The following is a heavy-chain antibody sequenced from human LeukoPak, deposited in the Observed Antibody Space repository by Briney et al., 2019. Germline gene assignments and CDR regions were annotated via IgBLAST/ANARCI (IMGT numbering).Heavy chain of an antibody. J-gene: IGHJ4*02. CDR1: GFSFSSFS. V-gene: IGHV3-48*01. D-gene: IGHD4/OR15-4a*01. CDR3: TRLHGAYPIDF. CDR2: ISSSGPTI. Sequence: GGSLRLSCAASGFSFSSFSMNWVRQAPGKGLEWISYISSSGPTIYYADSVKGRFTTSRDNAKNSVYLQMNSLRVEDTAVYYCTRLHGAYPIDFWGQGTLVTVSS.